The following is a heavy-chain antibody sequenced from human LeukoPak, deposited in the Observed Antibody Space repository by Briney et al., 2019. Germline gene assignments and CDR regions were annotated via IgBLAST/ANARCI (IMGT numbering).Heavy chain of an antibody. CDR3: ARASGRHFFDY. Sequence: PGWAVSLSCPCSVFSVSPNYIHWVRQAPGKGVEWVSDICSEETTYCADAVKGRFTNYRHNSKNTLYLQMNSLRAEDTAVYYCARASGRHFFDYWGQGTLVTVSS. D-gene: IGHD1-26*01. CDR2: ICSEETT. CDR1: VFSVSPNY. J-gene: IGHJ4*01. V-gene: IGHV3-53*04.